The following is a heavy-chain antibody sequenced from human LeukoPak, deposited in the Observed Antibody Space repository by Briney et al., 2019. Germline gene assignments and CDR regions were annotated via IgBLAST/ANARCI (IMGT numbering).Heavy chain of an antibody. D-gene: IGHD2-15*01. CDR2: TYYRSKWYN. CDR3: ARADCSGGSCHFDY. J-gene: IGHJ4*02. V-gene: IGHV6-1*01. CDR1: GDSFSSNSAA. Sequence: SQTLSLTCAISGDSFSSNSAAWNWIRQSPSRGLEWLGRTYYRSKWYNGYAVSVKSRITINPDTSKNQFSLQLNSVTPEDTAVYYCARADCSGGSCHFDYWGQGTVVTVSS.